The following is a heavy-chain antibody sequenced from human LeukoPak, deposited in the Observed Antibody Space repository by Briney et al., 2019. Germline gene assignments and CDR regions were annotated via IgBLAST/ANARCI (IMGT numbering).Heavy chain of an antibody. Sequence: SETLSLTCTVSGGSISSSSYYWGWIRQPPGKGLEWIGSIYYSGSTYYNPSLKSRVTISVDTSKNQFSLKLSSVTAADTAVYYCASPVTTGFWGQGTLVTVSS. CDR2: IYYSGST. V-gene: IGHV4-39*01. CDR1: GGSISSSSYY. CDR3: ASPVTTGF. D-gene: IGHD1-14*01. J-gene: IGHJ4*02.